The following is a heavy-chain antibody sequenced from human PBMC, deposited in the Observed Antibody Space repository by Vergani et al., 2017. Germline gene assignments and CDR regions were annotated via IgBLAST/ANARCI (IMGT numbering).Heavy chain of an antibody. V-gene: IGHV4-39*01. J-gene: IGHJ5*02. CDR3: ASHCTLAWLVNLLWIDP. CDR1: GASIRSSNYY. Sequence: QLQLQESGPGLVKPSATLSLTCSVSGASIRSSNYYWGWIRQPPGKGLEWIASIYYSGSTYYNPSLKIRVTISVDTSKNQFSLKLSSVTAADTAVYFCASHCTLAWLVNLLWIDPLCQGSLFTVFS. D-gene: IGHD6-19*01. CDR2: IYYSGST.